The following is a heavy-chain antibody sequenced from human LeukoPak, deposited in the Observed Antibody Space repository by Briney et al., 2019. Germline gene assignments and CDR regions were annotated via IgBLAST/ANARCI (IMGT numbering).Heavy chain of an antibody. D-gene: IGHD4-11*01. CDR2: INPGSGVT. Sequence: SVKVSCKTSGYTFTAYDMHWVRQAPGQGLEWMGWINPGSGVTRYAQNFQGRVTITRDTSITTAYMDLSSLKSDDTAVYYCAKDNYPYGSVDFWGQGALVTVSS. CDR3: AKDNYPYGSVDF. V-gene: IGHV1-2*02. CDR1: GYTFTAYD. J-gene: IGHJ4*02.